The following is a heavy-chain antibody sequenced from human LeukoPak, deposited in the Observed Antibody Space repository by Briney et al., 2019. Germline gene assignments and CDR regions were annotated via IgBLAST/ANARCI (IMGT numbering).Heavy chain of an antibody. CDR3: TTQHTFYYDSSGYYRGFDN. Sequence: PGGSLRLSCAASGFTFTNAWMNWVRQAPGKGLGWVGRIKSRPDGGITDYAAPVEGRFTISGDDSQNTLYLQMNGLKTEDTAVYYCTTQHTFYYDSSGYYRGFDNWGQGTLVTVSS. D-gene: IGHD3-22*01. CDR1: GFTFTNAW. V-gene: IGHV3-15*01. CDR2: IKSRPDGGIT. J-gene: IGHJ4*02.